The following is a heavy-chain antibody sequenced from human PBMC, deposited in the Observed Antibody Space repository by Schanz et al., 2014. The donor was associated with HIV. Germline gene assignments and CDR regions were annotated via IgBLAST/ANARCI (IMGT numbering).Heavy chain of an antibody. D-gene: IGHD3-16*01. CDR2: ISDDGSNK. CDR3: ARVANWDYYGMDV. J-gene: IGHJ6*02. V-gene: IGHV3-30*03. CDR1: GFTFSTYG. Sequence: QVPLVESGGGVVQPGRSLRLSCAASGFTFSTYGMHWVRQAPGKGLEWVAFISDDGSNKYYADSVKGRFTISRDNSKNPLYLQMNSLRAEDTAVYYCARVANWDYYGMDVWGRGTTVTVSS.